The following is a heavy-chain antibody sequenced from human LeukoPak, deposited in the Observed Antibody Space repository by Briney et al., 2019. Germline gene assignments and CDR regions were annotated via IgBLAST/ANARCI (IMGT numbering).Heavy chain of an antibody. J-gene: IGHJ4*02. Sequence: GASVKVSCKASGYTFTSYAMHWVRQAPGQGLEWMGWINTNTGNPTYAQGFTGRFVFSLDTSVSTAYLQISSLKAEDTAVYYCARRLWFGELLQEGNFDYWGQGTLVTVSS. CDR2: INTNTGNP. V-gene: IGHV7-4-1*02. CDR1: GYTFTSYA. D-gene: IGHD3-10*01. CDR3: ARRLWFGELLQEGNFDY.